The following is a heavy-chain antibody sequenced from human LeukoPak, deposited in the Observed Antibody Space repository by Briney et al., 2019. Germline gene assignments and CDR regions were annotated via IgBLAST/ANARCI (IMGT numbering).Heavy chain of an antibody. CDR1: GFTFSSYE. CDR3: ARGRWISASYYFDY. Sequence: GGSLRLSCAASGFTFSSYEMNWVRQAPGKGLEWVSYISSSGSTIYYADSVKGRFTISRDNAKNSLYLQMNSLRAEDTAVYYCARGRWISASYYFDYWGQGTLVTVSS. J-gene: IGHJ4*02. CDR2: ISSSGSTI. D-gene: IGHD5-12*01. V-gene: IGHV3-48*03.